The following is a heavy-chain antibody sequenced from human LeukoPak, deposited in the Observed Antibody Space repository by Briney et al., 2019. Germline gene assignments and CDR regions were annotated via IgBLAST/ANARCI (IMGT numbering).Heavy chain of an antibody. Sequence: GGSLRLSCGASGFTFSSYAMPWVRQAPGKGLEYVSAISSNGGSTYYANSVKGRFTISRDNSKNTLYLQMGSLRAEDMAVYYCARAISSSWYDYWGQGTLVTVSS. V-gene: IGHV3-64*01. CDR3: ARAISSSWYDY. J-gene: IGHJ4*02. CDR1: GFTFSSYA. D-gene: IGHD6-13*01. CDR2: ISSNGGST.